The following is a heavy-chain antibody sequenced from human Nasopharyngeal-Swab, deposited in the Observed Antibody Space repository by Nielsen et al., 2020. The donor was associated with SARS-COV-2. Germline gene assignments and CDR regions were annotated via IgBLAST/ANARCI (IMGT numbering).Heavy chain of an antibody. Sequence: GASLKISCAASGFTFSSYGMHWARQAPGKGLEWVAVISYDGSNKYYADSVKGRFTISRDNSKNTLYLQMNSLRAEDTAVYYCAKAGAGSWYGDYWGQGTLVTVSS. J-gene: IGHJ4*02. D-gene: IGHD6-13*01. V-gene: IGHV3-30*18. CDR3: AKAGAGSWYGDY. CDR2: ISYDGSNK. CDR1: GFTFSSYG.